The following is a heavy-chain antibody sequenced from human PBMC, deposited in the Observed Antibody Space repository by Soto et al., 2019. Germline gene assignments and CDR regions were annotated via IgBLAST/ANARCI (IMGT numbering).Heavy chain of an antibody. V-gene: IGHV1-2*02. CDR1: GDSFNDYY. Sequence: ASVKVSCKTSGDSFNDYYIHWVRQAPGQGLEWMGWINPNGGVTKYAQKFRGRVTVTRDTSIRTVYMELSSLRSDDTAVYYCAREGIRWFDPWGQGTLVTVSS. CDR2: INPNGGVT. D-gene: IGHD1-20*01. J-gene: IGHJ5*02. CDR3: AREGIRWFDP.